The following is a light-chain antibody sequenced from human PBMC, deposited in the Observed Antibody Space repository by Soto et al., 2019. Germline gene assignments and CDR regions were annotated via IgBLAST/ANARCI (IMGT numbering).Light chain of an antibody. CDR2: GNS. Sequence: QSVLTQPPSVSGAPGQRVTISCTGSSSNIGAGYDVHWYQQLPGTAPKLLIYGNSNRPSGVPDRFSGSKSGTSASLAITGLQAEDEADYYCQSYDSSLSGSVFGGGTNSPS. V-gene: IGLV1-40*01. CDR1: SSNIGAGYD. CDR3: QSYDSSLSGSV. J-gene: IGLJ2*01.